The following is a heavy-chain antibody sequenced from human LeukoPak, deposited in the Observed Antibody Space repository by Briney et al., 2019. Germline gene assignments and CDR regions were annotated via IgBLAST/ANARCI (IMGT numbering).Heavy chain of an antibody. CDR3: ARSELDGPIDY. D-gene: IGHD1-14*01. CDR1: GFTFSSYG. V-gene: IGHV3-33*01. J-gene: IGHJ4*02. Sequence: GGSLRLSCAASGFTFSSYGMHWVRQAPGKGLEWVAVIWYDGSNKYYADSVKGRFTISRDNSKSTLYLQMNSLRAEDTAVYYCARSELDGPIDYWGQGTQVTVSS. CDR2: IWYDGSNK.